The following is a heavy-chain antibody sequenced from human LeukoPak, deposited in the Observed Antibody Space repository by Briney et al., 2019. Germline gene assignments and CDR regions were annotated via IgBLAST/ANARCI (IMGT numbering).Heavy chain of an antibody. D-gene: IGHD3-22*01. V-gene: IGHV1-69*05. CDR3: ASKGNLHYYDSSGYYSPRFDY. J-gene: IGHJ4*02. CDR1: GGTFSSYA. Sequence: SVKVSCKASGGTFSSYAISWVRQAPGQRLEWMGGIIPIFGTANYAQKFQGRVTITTDESTSTAYMELSSLRSEDTAVYYCASKGNLHYYDSSGYYSPRFDYWGQGTLVTVSS. CDR2: IIPIFGTA.